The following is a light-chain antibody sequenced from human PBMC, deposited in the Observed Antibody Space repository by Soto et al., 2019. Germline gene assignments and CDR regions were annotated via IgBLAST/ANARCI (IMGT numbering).Light chain of an antibody. CDR3: SSSTRSSTLVV. Sequence: QSVLTQPASVSGSPGQSITISCTGTSSDVGGYNYVSWYQQHPGKAPKLMIYEVSNRPSGVSNRFSGSKSGNTASLTISGLQAEDEADYYCSSSTRSSTLVVFGGGTKLTVL. V-gene: IGLV2-14*01. J-gene: IGLJ2*01. CDR2: EVS. CDR1: SSDVGGYNY.